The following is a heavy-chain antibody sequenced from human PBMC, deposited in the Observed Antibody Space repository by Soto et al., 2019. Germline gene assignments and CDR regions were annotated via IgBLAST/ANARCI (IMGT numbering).Heavy chain of an antibody. J-gene: IGHJ4*02. CDR2: ISGSAGST. V-gene: IGHV3-23*01. D-gene: IGHD6-19*01. Sequence: GGSLRLSCAASGFTFATYTMNWVRQAPGKGLEWVSLISGSAGSTYYADSVKGRFTISRDNSKNTLYLQMNSLRAEDTAVYYCAKVPSIAVTVFDYWGQGILVTVSS. CDR1: GFTFATYT. CDR3: AKVPSIAVTVFDY.